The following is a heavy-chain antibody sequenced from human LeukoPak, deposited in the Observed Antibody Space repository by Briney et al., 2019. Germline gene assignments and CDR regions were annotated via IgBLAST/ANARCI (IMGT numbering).Heavy chain of an antibody. CDR3: ARDVKYYDILTGYYTEYYFDY. V-gene: IGHV4-31*03. Sequence: PSQTLSLTRTVSGGSISSGIYYSSWIRQPPRNCLEWVGYIYYSGSTNYNPSLKSRVTISVDTSKNQFSLKLSSVTAADTAVYYCARDVKYYDILTGYYTEYYFDYWGQGTLVTVSS. J-gene: IGHJ4*02. CDR1: GGSISSGIYY. D-gene: IGHD3-9*01. CDR2: IYYSGST.